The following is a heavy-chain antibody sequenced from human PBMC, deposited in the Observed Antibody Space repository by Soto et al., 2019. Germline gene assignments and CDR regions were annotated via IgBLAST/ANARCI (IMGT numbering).Heavy chain of an antibody. CDR3: ARDCSGGSCYYYYGMDV. Sequence: ASVKVSCKASGYTFTGYYMHWVRQAPGQGLEWMGWINPNSGGTNYAQKFQGRVTMTRDTSISTAYMELSRLRSDDTAVYYCARDCSGGSCYYYYGMDVWGQGTTVTVSS. V-gene: IGHV1-2*02. D-gene: IGHD2-15*01. CDR2: INPNSGGT. CDR1: GYTFTGYY. J-gene: IGHJ6*02.